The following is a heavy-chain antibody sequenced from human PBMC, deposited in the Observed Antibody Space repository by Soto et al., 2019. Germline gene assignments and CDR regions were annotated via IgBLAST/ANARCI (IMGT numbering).Heavy chain of an antibody. Sequence: EVQLLESGGGLVQPGGSLRLSCAASGFPFSTYAMNWVRQAPGKGLEWVSIISGSGDTTTYADTVKGRFTISRDNSKNTMDLQLASLSAEDTALYYCTNRGGSKLGYWGQGTLVTVSS. CDR2: ISGSGDTT. V-gene: IGHV3-23*01. CDR3: TNRGGSKLGY. CDR1: GFPFSTYA. J-gene: IGHJ4*02. D-gene: IGHD1-26*01.